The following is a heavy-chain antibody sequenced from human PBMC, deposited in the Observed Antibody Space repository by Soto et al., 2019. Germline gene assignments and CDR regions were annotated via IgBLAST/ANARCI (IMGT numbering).Heavy chain of an antibody. V-gene: IGHV4-61*01. J-gene: IGHJ4*02. D-gene: IGHD5-18*01. CDR3: ATSLYSYGPRFAY. CDR1: GGSISSSSYY. CDR2: IYYSGST. Sequence: PSETLSLTCTVSGGSISSSSYYWSWIRQPPGKGLEWIGYIYYSGSTNYNPSLKSRVTISVDTSKNQLSLKLSSVTAADTAVYYCATSLYSYGPRFAYWGQGTLVTVSS.